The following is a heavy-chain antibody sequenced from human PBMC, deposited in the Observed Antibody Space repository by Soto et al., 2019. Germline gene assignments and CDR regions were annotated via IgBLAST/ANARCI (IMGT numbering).Heavy chain of an antibody. D-gene: IGHD2-21*02. V-gene: IGHV1-69*13. CDR3: ARQSRTVVTAILYLRYYGMDV. CDR1: GGTFSSYA. Sequence: SVKVSCKASGGTFSSYAISWVRQVPGQGLEWMGGIIPIFGTANYAQKFQGRVTITADESTSTAYMELSSLRSEDTAVYYCARQSRTVVTAILYLRYYGMDVWGQGTTVTVSS. CDR2: IIPIFGTA. J-gene: IGHJ6*02.